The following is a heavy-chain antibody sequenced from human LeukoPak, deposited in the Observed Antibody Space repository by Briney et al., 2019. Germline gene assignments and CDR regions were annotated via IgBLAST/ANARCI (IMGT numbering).Heavy chain of an antibody. V-gene: IGHV3-30*03. D-gene: IGHD3-22*01. CDR2: ISHDGSNK. CDR3: ASAWHLGIVVVMLDS. Sequence: GGSLRLSCAASGFSFSSYGMHWVRQAPGKGLEWVAVISHDGSNKYYADSVKGRFTISRSNSKNTMYLQMNSLRVEDTAVYYCASAWHLGIVVVMLDSWGQGTLVTVSS. CDR1: GFSFSSYG. J-gene: IGHJ4*02.